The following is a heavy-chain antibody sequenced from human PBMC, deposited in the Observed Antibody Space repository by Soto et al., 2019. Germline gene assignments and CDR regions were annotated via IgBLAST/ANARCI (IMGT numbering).Heavy chain of an antibody. CDR2: ISYDGSNK. Sequence: QVQLVESGGGVVQPGRSLRLSCAASGFTFSSYGMHWVRQAPGKGLEWVAVISYDGSNKYYTDAVKGRFTISRDNSKNTLYLQMNSLRAEDTAVYYCSKEPSSGWVWPINWFDPWGQGTLVTVSS. CDR3: SKEPSSGWVWPINWFDP. J-gene: IGHJ5*02. V-gene: IGHV3-30*18. CDR1: GFTFSSYG. D-gene: IGHD6-19*01.